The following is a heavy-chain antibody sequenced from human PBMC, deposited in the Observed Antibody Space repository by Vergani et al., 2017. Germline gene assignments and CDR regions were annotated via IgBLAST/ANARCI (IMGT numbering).Heavy chain of an antibody. J-gene: IGHJ4*02. CDR3: GSLDGSLREN. CDR1: DFSITSGDY. D-gene: IGHD1-26*01. CDR2: IYHSGRT. Sequence: QVQLQESGPGLVKPSETLSLICTVSDFSITSGDYWGWIRQPPGKGLEWIGTIYHSGRTYYNPSLRSRRTISVDTSKNQFSLTLRSVTAADTAVYHCGSLDGSLRENWGQGTLVTVSS. V-gene: IGHV4-38-2*02.